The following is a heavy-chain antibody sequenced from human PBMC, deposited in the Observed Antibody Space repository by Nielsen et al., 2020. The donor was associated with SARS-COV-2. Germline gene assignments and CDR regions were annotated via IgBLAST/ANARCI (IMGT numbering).Heavy chain of an antibody. D-gene: IGHD6-19*01. J-gene: IGHJ6*03. V-gene: IGHV4-34*01. Sequence: SETLSLTCAVYGGSFSGYYWSWIRQPPGKGLEWIGEINHSGGTNYNPSLKSRVTISVDTSKNQFSLKLSSVTAADTAVYYCARGHSSGWYSDYYYYYMDVWGKGTTVTVSS. CDR1: GGSFSGYY. CDR3: ARGHSSGWYSDYYYYYMDV. CDR2: INHSGGT.